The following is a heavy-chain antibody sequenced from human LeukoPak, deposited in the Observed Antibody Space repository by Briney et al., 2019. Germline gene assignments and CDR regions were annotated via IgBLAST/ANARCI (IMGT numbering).Heavy chain of an antibody. CDR3: AKTSRGNSGYDSPFDY. D-gene: IGHD5-12*01. V-gene: IGHV4-59*02. CDR2: VYYTGTT. Sequence: SETLSLTCTVSGGSVNNYYWSWIRPPPGKGLEWIGYVYYTGTTNYNPSLKSRVTISVDTSKNQFSLRLRSVTAADTAIYYCAKTSRGNSGYDSPFDYWGQGTLATVSS. J-gene: IGHJ4*02. CDR1: GGSVNNYY.